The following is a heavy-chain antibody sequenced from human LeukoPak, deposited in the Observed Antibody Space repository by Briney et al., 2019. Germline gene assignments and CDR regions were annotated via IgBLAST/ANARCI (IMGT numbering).Heavy chain of an antibody. CDR3: SKDPGYCSGASCSTDY. J-gene: IGHJ4*02. CDR1: GFTFSNYA. D-gene: IGHD2-15*01. CDR2: ISGSGGHT. V-gene: IGHV3-23*01. Sequence: GGSLRLSCAASGFTFSNYAMNWVRQAPGKGLEWVSSISGSGGHTNYADSVKGRFTISRDNSKNTLYLQMNTLRAEDTALYCCSKDPGYCSGASCSTDYWGQGTLVTVSS.